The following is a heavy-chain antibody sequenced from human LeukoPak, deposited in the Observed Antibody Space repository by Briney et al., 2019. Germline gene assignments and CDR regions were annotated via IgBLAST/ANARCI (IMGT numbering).Heavy chain of an antibody. V-gene: IGHV4-59*11. J-gene: IGHJ3*02. D-gene: IGHD3-22*01. Sequence: SETLSLTCTVSGGGISNHYWSWIRQPPGKGLEWIVYIYYDGSTDYSPSLRSRVTTSLDTSKNQFSLRLSSVTAADTAVYYCARSSTDPDRAFDIWGQGTMVTVSS. CDR3: ARSSTDPDRAFDI. CDR1: GGGISNHY. CDR2: IYYDGST.